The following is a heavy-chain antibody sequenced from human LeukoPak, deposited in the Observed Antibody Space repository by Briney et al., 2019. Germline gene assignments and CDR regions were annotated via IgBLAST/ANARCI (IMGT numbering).Heavy chain of an antibody. D-gene: IGHD1-26*01. CDR2: MTYNGYST. J-gene: IGHJ4*02. Sequence: GGSLRLSCAASGFTFSSYAMHWVRQAPGRGLEYVSGMTYNGYSTHYASSVKGRFTVSRDNSKNTLYLQMGSLRAEDTAVYYCARPSSGSYYDYWGQGTLVSVSS. CDR3: ARPSSGSYYDY. CDR1: GFTFSSYA. V-gene: IGHV3-64*01.